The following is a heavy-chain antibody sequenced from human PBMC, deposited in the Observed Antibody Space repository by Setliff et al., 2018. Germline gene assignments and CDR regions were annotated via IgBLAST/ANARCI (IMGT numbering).Heavy chain of an antibody. V-gene: IGHV4-61*09. J-gene: IGHJ6*03. CDR3: ARMSGFQYIDV. CDR2: IYTSWST. Sequence: SETLTLTCTVSGDSISSRRNYWGWFRQPAGKELEWIGQIYTSWSTNYNPSLKSRVTISLDTSKNQFSLSLTSVTAEDTAVYYCARMSGFQYIDVWDKGTTVTVSS. CDR1: GDSISSRRNY. D-gene: IGHD3-3*01.